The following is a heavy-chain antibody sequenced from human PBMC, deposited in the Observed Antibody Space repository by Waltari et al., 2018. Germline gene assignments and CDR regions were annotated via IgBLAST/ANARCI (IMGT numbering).Heavy chain of an antibody. J-gene: IGHJ4*02. CDR3: ARGEMATTTYYFDY. CDR1: GGTLRRYV. D-gene: IGHD5-12*01. Sequence: QVQLVQSGAEVKKPGSSVKVSCKASGGTLRRYVISWVRQAPGQGLEWMGGIIPILGIANYAQKFQGRVTITADKSTSTAYMELSSLRSEDTAVYYCARGEMATTTYYFDYWGQGTLVTVSS. V-gene: IGHV1-69*10. CDR2: IIPILGIA.